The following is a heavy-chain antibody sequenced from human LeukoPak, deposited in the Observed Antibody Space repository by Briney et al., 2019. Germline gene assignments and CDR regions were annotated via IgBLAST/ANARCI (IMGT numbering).Heavy chain of an antibody. J-gene: IGHJ4*02. CDR2: IWHDGSHK. CDR3: AREMFGSGSYPDF. CDR1: GFNFDTYA. D-gene: IGHD3-10*01. Sequence: PGRSLRLSCAASGFNFDTYAMHWVRQAPGQGLEWVALIWHDGSHKFYSNSVRGQFTISRDNSKNTVYLQMNNLRPDDTAVYYCAREMFGSGSYPDFWGQGTLVTVSS. V-gene: IGHV3-33*01.